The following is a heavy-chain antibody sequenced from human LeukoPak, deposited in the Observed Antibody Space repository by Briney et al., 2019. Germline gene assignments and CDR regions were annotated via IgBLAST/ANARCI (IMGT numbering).Heavy chain of an antibody. J-gene: IGHJ4*02. V-gene: IGHV3-23*01. CDR3: AKDRGYSIVYYSSFNY. CDR1: GFTFSRYA. CDR2: ISVSGRST. D-gene: IGHD3-22*01. Sequence: GCLRLSXAAWGFTFSRYAVSWVRQAQGKGLEWVSAISVSGRSTYYADSVKGLFTISIDNSKNTLYLQMNSLRAEATAVYYCAKDRGYSIVYYSSFNYWGQGTLVTVSS.